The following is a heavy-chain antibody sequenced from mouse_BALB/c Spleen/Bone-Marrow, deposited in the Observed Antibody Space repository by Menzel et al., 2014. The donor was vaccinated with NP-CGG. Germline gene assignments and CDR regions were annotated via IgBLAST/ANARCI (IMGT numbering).Heavy chain of an antibody. J-gene: IGHJ4*01. Sequence: VQLQQSGAELMKPGASVKISCKATGYTFSSYWIEWVKQRPGHGLEWIGEILPGSGSTNYNEKFKGKATFTADTSSNTAYMQHSSLTSEDSAVYYCAREDIATVIEMDYWGQGTSVTVSS. V-gene: IGHV1-9*01. CDR1: GYTFSSYW. CDR2: ILPGSGST. D-gene: IGHD1-1*01. CDR3: AREDIATVIEMDY.